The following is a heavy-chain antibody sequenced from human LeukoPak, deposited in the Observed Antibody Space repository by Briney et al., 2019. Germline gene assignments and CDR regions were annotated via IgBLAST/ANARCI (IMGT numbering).Heavy chain of an antibody. J-gene: IGHJ5*02. CDR3: VMGDLGNWFDP. CDR1: RFTFSTYW. V-gene: IGHV3-48*04. Sequence: PGGSLRLSCAASRFTFSTYWMNWVRQAPGKGLEWVSYISSSGSTIYYADSVKGRFTISRDNAKNSLYLQMNSLRAEDTAVYYCVMGDLGNWFDPWGQGTLVTVSS. D-gene: IGHD1-26*01. CDR2: ISSSGSTI.